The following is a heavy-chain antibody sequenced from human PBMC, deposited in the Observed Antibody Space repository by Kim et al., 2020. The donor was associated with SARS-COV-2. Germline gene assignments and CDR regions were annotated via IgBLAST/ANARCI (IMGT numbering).Heavy chain of an antibody. CDR1: GFTFFNSE. J-gene: IGHJ2*01. CDR2: IGDVAGDG. V-gene: IGHV3-23*01. Sequence: GGSLRLSCAASGFTFFNSEMCWVRQAPGKGLEWVSAIGDVAGDGKYADSVKGRSSISRDNSNNILYLQMSSLRAADTAMYYCAKPRPHWYFELWGRGTLVTVSS. CDR3: AKPRPHWYFEL. D-gene: IGHD6-6*01.